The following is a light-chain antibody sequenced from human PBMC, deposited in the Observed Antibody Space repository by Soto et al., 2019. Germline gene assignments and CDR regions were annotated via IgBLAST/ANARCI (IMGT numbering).Light chain of an antibody. CDR2: DAS. CDR3: HQRSNWPRT. J-gene: IGKJ2*01. CDR1: QSVSSY. V-gene: IGKV3-11*01. Sequence: EIVLTQSPATLSLSPGERATLSCRASQSVSSYLAWYQQKPGQAPRLLIYDASNMATGIPARFSGSGSGTDFTLTISSLEPEDFAVYYCHQRSNWPRTFGQGTKLEIK.